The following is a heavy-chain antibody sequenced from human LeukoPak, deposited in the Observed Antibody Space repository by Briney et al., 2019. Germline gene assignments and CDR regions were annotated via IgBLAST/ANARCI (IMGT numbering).Heavy chain of an antibody. CDR2: INHSGST. CDR1: GGSISSSSYY. V-gene: IGHV4-39*01. D-gene: IGHD2-2*03. J-gene: IGHJ5*02. Sequence: PSETLSLTCTVSGGSISSSSYYWGWIRQPPGKGLEWVAEINHSGSTNYSPSLKSRVTISVDTSKNQFSLKLSSVTAADTAVYYCARHGYGDDVGNWFDPWGQGTLVSVSS. CDR3: ARHGYGDDVGNWFDP.